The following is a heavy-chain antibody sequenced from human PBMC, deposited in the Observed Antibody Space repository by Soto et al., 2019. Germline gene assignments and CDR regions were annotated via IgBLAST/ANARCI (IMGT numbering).Heavy chain of an antibody. D-gene: IGHD3-10*01. CDR2: IYPGDSDT. J-gene: IGHJ3*02. CDR1: GYSFTSYW. CDR3: ARQLVPYGSGLDAFDI. V-gene: IGHV5-51*01. Sequence: PGESLKISCKGSGYSFTSYWIGWVRQMPGKGLEWMGIIYPGDSDTRYSPSFQGQVTISADKSISTAYLQWSSLKASDTAMYYCARQLVPYGSGLDAFDIWGQGTMVTVSS.